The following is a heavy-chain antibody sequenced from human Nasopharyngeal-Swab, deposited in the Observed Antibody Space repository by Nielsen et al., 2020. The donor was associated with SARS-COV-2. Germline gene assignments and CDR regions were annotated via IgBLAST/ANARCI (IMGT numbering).Heavy chain of an antibody. CDR2: ISWNSGRI. J-gene: IGHJ3*02. CDR3: AKDTAYYPVVAFDI. Sequence: SLKISCAASGFTFDDYAMHWVRQAPGKGLEWVSGISWNSGRIGYADSVKGRFTISRDNAKNSLYLQMNSLRAEDTALYYCAKDTAYYPVVAFDIWGQGTMVTVSS. D-gene: IGHD3-10*01. V-gene: IGHV3-9*01. CDR1: GFTFDDYA.